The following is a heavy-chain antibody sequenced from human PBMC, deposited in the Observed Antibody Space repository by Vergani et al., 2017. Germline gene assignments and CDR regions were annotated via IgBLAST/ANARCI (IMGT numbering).Heavy chain of an antibody. CDR3: ARGRGDNWYFDL. V-gene: IGHV4-59*04. D-gene: IGHD3-16*01. J-gene: IGHJ2*01. CDR2: INYVGRT. Sequence: QVQLQESGPGLVKPSENLSLTCSVSGDSMNTYYWTWIRQPPGKGLGCIGSINYVGRTYYIPSLQSRATVFVDTSKNQFSLNLTSVTAADTAVYYWARGRGDNWYFDLWGRGTLVTVSS. CDR1: GDSMNTYY.